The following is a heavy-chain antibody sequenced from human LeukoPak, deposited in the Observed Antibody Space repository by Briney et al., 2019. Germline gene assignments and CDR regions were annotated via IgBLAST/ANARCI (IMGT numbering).Heavy chain of an antibody. CDR3: ARTYGSVSYVIYYYYGIDV. CDR1: GYTFTSYG. D-gene: IGHD3-10*01. Sequence: ASVRLSCAASGYTFTSYGIRWVRQAPGQGLEWMGGISYYSGNTHYAQTLQGRVTMPRDTSKNTAYRELRSLKSDDSDVDYRARTYGSVSYVIYYYYGIDVWGKGTTVTVSS. J-gene: IGHJ6*04. V-gene: IGHV1-18*01. CDR2: ISYYSGNT.